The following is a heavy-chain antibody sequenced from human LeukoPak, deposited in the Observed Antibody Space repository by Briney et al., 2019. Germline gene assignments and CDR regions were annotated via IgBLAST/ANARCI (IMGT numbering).Heavy chain of an antibody. J-gene: IGHJ4*02. Sequence: GGSLILSCAASGFTFSSYTMNWVRQAPGKGLEWVSSISSSSSYIYYADSVKGRFTISRDNAKNSLYLQLNSLRAEDTAVYYCARDPYSSSWYDYWGQGTLVTVSS. CDR2: ISSSSSYI. CDR1: GFTFSSYT. V-gene: IGHV3-21*01. CDR3: ARDPYSSSWYDY. D-gene: IGHD6-13*01.